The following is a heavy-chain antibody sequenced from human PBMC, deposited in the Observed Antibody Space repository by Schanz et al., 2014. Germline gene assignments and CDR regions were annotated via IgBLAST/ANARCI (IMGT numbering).Heavy chain of an antibody. D-gene: IGHD4-17*01. V-gene: IGHV3-66*01. CDR2: IYSGGST. J-gene: IGHJ4*02. CDR3: VRDTDYHFDY. CDR1: GFTVSINY. Sequence: EVQLVESGGGLVQPGGSLRLSCAASGFTVSINYMSWVRQAPGKGLEWVSVIYSGGSTYYADSVKGRFTTSRDNAKNTLYLQMNSLRAEDTAVYYCVRDTDYHFDYWGQGTLVTVSS.